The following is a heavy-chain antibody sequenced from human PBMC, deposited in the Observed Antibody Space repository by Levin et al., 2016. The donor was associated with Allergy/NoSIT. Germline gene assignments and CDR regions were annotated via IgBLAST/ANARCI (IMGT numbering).Heavy chain of an antibody. CDR3: AKVVPGFSSGWYPQDY. J-gene: IGHJ4*01. CDR2: ISYDGSSK. V-gene: IGHV3-30*18. Sequence: VRQAPGKGLEWVAVISYDGSSKYYADSVKGRFTISRDNSKNTLFLQLNSLRVEDTAVYYCAKVVPGFSSGWYPQDYWGQGILVTVSS. D-gene: IGHD6-19*01.